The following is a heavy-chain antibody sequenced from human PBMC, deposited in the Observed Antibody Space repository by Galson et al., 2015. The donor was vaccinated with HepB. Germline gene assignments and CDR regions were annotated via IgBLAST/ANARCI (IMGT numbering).Heavy chain of an antibody. D-gene: IGHD1-26*01. V-gene: IGHV3-7*01. CDR2: IKQDGSEK. Sequence: SLRLSCAASGFTFSSYWMSWVRQAPGKGLEWVANIKQDGSEKYYVDSVKGRFTISRDNAKNSLYLQMNSLRAEDTAVYYCARGHWYSGSPDAFDIWGQGTMVTVSS. J-gene: IGHJ3*02. CDR1: GFTFSSYW. CDR3: ARGHWYSGSPDAFDI.